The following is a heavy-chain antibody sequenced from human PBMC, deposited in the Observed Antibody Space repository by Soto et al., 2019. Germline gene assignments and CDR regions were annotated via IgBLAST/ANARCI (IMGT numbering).Heavy chain of an antibody. D-gene: IGHD2-15*01. J-gene: IGHJ6*02. CDR3: ARVGCSGGSCYNYYYGMDV. CDR1: GASISRGGYY. V-gene: IGHV4-31*03. CDR2: IYYSGST. Sequence: PLETLSLTSTFSGASISRGGYYWSWIRQHPGKGREWIGYIYYSGSTYYNPSLKSRVTISVDTSKNQFSLKLSSVTAADTAVYYCARVGCSGGSCYNYYYGMDVWGQGTTVTVSS.